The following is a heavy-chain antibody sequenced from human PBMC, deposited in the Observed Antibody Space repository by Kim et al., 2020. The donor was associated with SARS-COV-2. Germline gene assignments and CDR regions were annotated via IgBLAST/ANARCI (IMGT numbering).Heavy chain of an antibody. V-gene: IGHV1-69*13. CDR1: GDTFSSYP. CDR3: ARDNDFWSGLIHF. J-gene: IGHJ4*02. D-gene: IGHD3-3*01. Sequence: SVKVSCKASGDTFSSYPITWMRQAPGQGLEWLGGIIPTFGKRDYAQTFQGRVTFTADESTSTAYMELSNLSPEDTAVYYCARDNDFWSGLIHFWGQGTLVTVSS. CDR2: IIPTFGKR.